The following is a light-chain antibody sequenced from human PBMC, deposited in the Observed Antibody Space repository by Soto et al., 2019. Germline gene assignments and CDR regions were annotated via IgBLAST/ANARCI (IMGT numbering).Light chain of an antibody. J-gene: IGLJ1*01. CDR2: DVS. CDR1: XXDVGGYNY. Sequence: QPASVSGSXGQSXXXXCTGTXXDVGGYNYVSWYQQHPGKAPKLMIYDVSNRPSGVSNRFSGSKSGNTASLTISGLQAEDEADYYCSSYTSSSTYVFGTGTKVTVL. CDR3: SSYTSSSTYV. V-gene: IGLV2-14*01.